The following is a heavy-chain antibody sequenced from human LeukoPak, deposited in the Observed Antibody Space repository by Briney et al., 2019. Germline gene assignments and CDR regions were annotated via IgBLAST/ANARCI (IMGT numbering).Heavy chain of an antibody. CDR1: GYTFTSYY. J-gene: IGHJ4*02. Sequence: ASVKVPCKASGYTFTSYYMHWVRQAPGQGLEWMGIINPSGGSTSYAQKFQGRVTMTRDTSTSTVYMELSSLRSEDTAVYYCARSSGWQKHDYWGQGTLVTVSS. D-gene: IGHD6-19*01. V-gene: IGHV1-46*01. CDR2: INPSGGST. CDR3: ARSSGWQKHDY.